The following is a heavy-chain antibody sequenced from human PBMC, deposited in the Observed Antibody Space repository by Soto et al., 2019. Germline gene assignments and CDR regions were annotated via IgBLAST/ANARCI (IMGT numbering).Heavy chain of an antibody. CDR1: GGSISSYY. CDR3: VSTKRYSGSSNYFDY. V-gene: IGHV4-4*07. D-gene: IGHD1-26*01. CDR2: IYTSGST. Sequence: SSETLSLTCTVSGGSISSYYWSWIRQPAGKGLEWIGRIYTSGSTNYNPSLKSRVTMSVDTSKNQFSLKLSSVTAADTAVYYCVSTKRYSGSSNYFDYWGQGTLVTVPQ. J-gene: IGHJ4*02.